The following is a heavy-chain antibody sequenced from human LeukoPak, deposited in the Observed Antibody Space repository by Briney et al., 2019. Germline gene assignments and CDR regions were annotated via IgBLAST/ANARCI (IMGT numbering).Heavy chain of an antibody. J-gene: IGHJ4*02. V-gene: IGHV4-59*01. Sequence: PSETLSLTCTVSGGSISSYYWSWIRQPPGKGLEWIGYIYYSGSTNYNPSLKSRVTISVDTSKNQFSLKLSSVTAANTAVYYCARWSGSYSYYFGYWGQGTLVTVSS. CDR1: GGSISSYY. CDR3: ARWSGSYSYYFGY. D-gene: IGHD1-26*01. CDR2: IYYSGST.